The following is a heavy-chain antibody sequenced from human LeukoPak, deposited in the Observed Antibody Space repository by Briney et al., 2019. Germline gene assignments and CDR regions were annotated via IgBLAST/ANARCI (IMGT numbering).Heavy chain of an antibody. CDR3: ATAGSSGWSSSGGDY. V-gene: IGHV3-23*01. J-gene: IGHJ4*02. D-gene: IGHD6-19*01. Sequence: GGSLRLSCAASGFTFSNFAMSWVRQAPGKGLERVSTISGSGGSTFYADSVKGRFPISRDNSKNTLFLQMNSLRAEDTAIYYCATAGSSGWSSSGGDYWGQGSLVTVSS. CDR2: ISGSGGST. CDR1: GFTFSNFA.